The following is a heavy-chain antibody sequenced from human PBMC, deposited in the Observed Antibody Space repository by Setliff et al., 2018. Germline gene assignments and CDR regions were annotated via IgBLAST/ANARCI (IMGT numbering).Heavy chain of an antibody. CDR3: AKAESSTAASTPIDY. V-gene: IGHV3-23*01. Sequence: LSCAASGFTFSTYAMNWVRQAPGKGLEWVASLSASGVSTYYADSVKGQFTISRDNSNNILYLQMNNLRAEDTALYYCAKAESSTAASTPIDYWGRGILVTVSS. J-gene: IGHJ4*02. CDR1: GFTFSTYA. CDR2: LSASGVST. D-gene: IGHD2-2*01.